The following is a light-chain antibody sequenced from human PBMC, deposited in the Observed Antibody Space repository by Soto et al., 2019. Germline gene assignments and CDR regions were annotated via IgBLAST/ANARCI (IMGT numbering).Light chain of an antibody. CDR3: AAWDDSLNGRYV. Sequence: QSALTQPPSASGTPGQRVTISCSGSSSNFGSNTVNWYQQLPGTAPKLLIYSNNQRPSGVPDRFSGSKSGTSASLAISGLQSEDEADYYCAAWDDSLNGRYVFGTGTKVTV. V-gene: IGLV1-44*01. CDR1: SSNFGSNT. CDR2: SNN. J-gene: IGLJ1*01.